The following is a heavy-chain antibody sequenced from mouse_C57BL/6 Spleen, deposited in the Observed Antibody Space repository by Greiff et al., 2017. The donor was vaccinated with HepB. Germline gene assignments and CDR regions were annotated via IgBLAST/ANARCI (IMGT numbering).Heavy chain of an antibody. D-gene: IGHD1-1*01. CDR3: ARGYYGSSYAWFAY. J-gene: IGHJ3*01. V-gene: IGHV1-26*01. Sequence: EVKLQQSGPELVKPGASVKISCKASGYTFTDYYMNWVKQSHGKSLEWIGDINPNNGGTSYNQKFKGKATLTVDKSSSTAYMELRSLTSEDSAVYYCARGYYGSSYAWFAYWGQGTLVTVSA. CDR1: GYTFTDYY. CDR2: INPNNGGT.